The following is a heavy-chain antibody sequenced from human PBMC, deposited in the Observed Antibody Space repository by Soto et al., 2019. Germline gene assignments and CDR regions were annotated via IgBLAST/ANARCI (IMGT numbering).Heavy chain of an antibody. CDR1: GFTFSSYS. CDR2: ISSSSSTI. Sequence: PGGSLRLSCAASGFTFSSYSMNWVRQAPGKGLEWVSYISSSSSTIYYADSVKGRFTISRNNAKNSLYLQMNSLRAEVTVVYYCARANYYGSPGDFDYWGQETLVTVSS. CDR3: ARANYYGSPGDFDY. D-gene: IGHD3-10*01. V-gene: IGHV3-48*01. J-gene: IGHJ4*02.